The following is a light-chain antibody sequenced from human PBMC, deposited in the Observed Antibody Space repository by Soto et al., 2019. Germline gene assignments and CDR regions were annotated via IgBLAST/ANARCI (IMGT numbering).Light chain of an antibody. CDR1: QNIRNL. CDR3: QQYNTYST. Sequence: DIQISPSPSTLSAAVVYRVTITSRASQNIRNLWAWYQQKPGKAPKPLIYDAPTLKTGVPSRFSGSGSGSEFNFTITGLQPDDFATYFCQQYNTYSTFGQGTRLE. J-gene: IGKJ5*01. V-gene: IGKV1-5*01. CDR2: DAP.